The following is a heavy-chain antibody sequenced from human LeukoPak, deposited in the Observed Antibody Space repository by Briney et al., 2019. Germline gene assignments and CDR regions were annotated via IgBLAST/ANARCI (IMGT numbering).Heavy chain of an antibody. D-gene: IGHD2-8*02. V-gene: IGHV3-30*18. CDR3: AKEVVLNWFDS. J-gene: IGHJ5*01. CDR2: ISYDGTDK. Sequence: GGSLRLSCAASGFTFSRYGMHWVRQAPGKGVEWVAVISYDGTDKYYADSVKGRFTISRDNSKNPLSLQMNSLRAEDTAVYYCAKEVVLNWFDSWGQGTLVTVSS. CDR1: GFTFSRYG.